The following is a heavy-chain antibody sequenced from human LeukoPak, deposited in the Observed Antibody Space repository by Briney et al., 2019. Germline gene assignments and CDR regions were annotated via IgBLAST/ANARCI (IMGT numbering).Heavy chain of an antibody. CDR1: GGSISSSSAY. Sequence: SETLSLTCTVSGGSISSSSAYWGWIRQPPGKGLEWIGSIYYSKNTYYNPSLKSRVTISADTSKNQFSLTLGSVSATDTAVYYCVSPRGFSYRYFDYWGQGTGVSVFS. CDR2: IYYSKNT. CDR3: VSPRGFSYRYFDY. D-gene: IGHD5-18*01. J-gene: IGHJ4*02. V-gene: IGHV4-39*01.